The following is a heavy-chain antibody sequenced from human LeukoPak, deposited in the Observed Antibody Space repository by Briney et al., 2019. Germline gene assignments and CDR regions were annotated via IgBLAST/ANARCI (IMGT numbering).Heavy chain of an antibody. CDR2: FDPEDGET. D-gene: IGHD6-13*01. CDR3: ATAFAHASYSSSWSIFAEYFQH. Sequence: ASVKVSCKVSGYTLTELSMHWVRQAPGKGLEWMGGFDPEDGETIYAQKLQGRVTMTEDTSTDTAYMELSSLRSEDTAVYYCATAFAHASYSSSWSIFAEYFQHWGQGTLVTVSS. CDR1: GYTLTELS. J-gene: IGHJ1*01. V-gene: IGHV1-24*01.